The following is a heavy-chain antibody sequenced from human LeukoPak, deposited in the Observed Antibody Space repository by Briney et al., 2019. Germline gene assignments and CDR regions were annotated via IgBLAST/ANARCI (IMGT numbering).Heavy chain of an antibody. Sequence: TGGSLRPSCPASGFTFSSSAITWVRQAPGKGLEWVSGISGSGSGTYYADFVKGRFTISRDNSKNTMYLEMNSLRAEDTAVYYCAKMNGYMDVWGKGTTVTVSS. D-gene: IGHD1-1*01. J-gene: IGHJ6*03. CDR1: GFTFSSSA. CDR3: AKMNGYMDV. V-gene: IGHV3-23*01. CDR2: ISGSGSGT.